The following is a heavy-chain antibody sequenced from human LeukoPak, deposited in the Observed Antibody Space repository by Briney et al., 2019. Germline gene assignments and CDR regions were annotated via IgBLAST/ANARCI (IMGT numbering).Heavy chain of an antibody. CDR1: GFTFSSYA. Sequence: GGSLRLSCAASGFTFSSYAMSWVRQAPGKGLEWVSAISGSGGSTYYADSVKGRFTISRDNSKNTLYLQMNSLRAEDTAVYYCAKDSLFWGWELSPPDYWGQGTLVTVSS. D-gene: IGHD1-26*01. V-gene: IGHV3-23*01. CDR3: AKDSLFWGWELSPPDY. J-gene: IGHJ4*02. CDR2: ISGSGGST.